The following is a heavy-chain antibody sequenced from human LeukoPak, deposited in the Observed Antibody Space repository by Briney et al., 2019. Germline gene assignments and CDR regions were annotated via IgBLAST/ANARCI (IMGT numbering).Heavy chain of an antibody. D-gene: IGHD3-22*01. Sequence: SETLSLTCAVYGGSFSGYYWSWIRQPPGKGLEWIGEINHSGSTNYNPSLKSRVTISVDTSKNQFSLKLSSVTAADTAVYYCARVRTYYYDSSGFSPYYFDYWGQGTLVTVSS. J-gene: IGHJ4*02. CDR2: INHSGST. CDR1: GGSFSGYY. CDR3: ARVRTYYYDSSGFSPYYFDY. V-gene: IGHV4-34*01.